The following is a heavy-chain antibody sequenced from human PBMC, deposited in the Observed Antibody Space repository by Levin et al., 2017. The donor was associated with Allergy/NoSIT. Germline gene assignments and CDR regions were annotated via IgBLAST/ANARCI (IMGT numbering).Heavy chain of an antibody. CDR2: INAGNGNT. Sequence: ASVKVSCKASGYTFTSYAMHWVRQAPEQRLEWMGWINAGNGNTKYSQKFQGRVTITRDTSASTAYMELSSLRSEDTAVYYCARARGVTTRDWYFDLWGRGTLVTVSS. V-gene: IGHV1-3*01. D-gene: IGHD4-17*01. CDR3: ARARGVTTRDWYFDL. J-gene: IGHJ2*01. CDR1: GYTFTSYA.